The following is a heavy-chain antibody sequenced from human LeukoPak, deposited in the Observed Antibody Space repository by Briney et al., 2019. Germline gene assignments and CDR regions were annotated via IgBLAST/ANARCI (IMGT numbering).Heavy chain of an antibody. CDR1: GFTFSSYS. CDR2: ISSSSSYI. Sequence: GGSLRLSCAASGFTFSSYSMNWVRQAPGRGLEWVSSISSSSSYIYYADSVKGRFTISRDNAKNSLYLQMNSLRAEDTAVYYCARFSSSYYDSSGADYWGQGTLVTVSS. J-gene: IGHJ4*02. D-gene: IGHD3-22*01. V-gene: IGHV3-21*01. CDR3: ARFSSSYYDSSGADY.